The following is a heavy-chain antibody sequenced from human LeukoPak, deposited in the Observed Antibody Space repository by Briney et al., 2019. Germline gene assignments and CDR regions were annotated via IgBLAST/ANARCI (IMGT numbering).Heavy chain of an antibody. CDR2: INPNSGGT. CDR1: GYTFTGYY. D-gene: IGHD2-2*01. V-gene: IGHV1-2*02. CDR3: ARDRRYCSSTSCYYWFDP. J-gene: IGHJ5*02. Sequence: ASVKVSCKASGYTFTGYYMHWVRQAPGQGLEWMGWINPNSGGTNYAQKFQGRVTMTRDTSISTAYMELGRLRSDDTAVYYCARDRRYCSSTSCYYWFDPWGQGTLVTVSS.